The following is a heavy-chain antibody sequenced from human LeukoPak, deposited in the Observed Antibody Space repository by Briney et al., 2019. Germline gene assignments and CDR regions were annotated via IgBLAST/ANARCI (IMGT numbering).Heavy chain of an antibody. Sequence: QPGRSLRLSCAASGFTFSSYGMHWVRQAPGKGLEWVAVIWYDGSNKYYADSVKGRFTISRDNSKNTLYLQMNSLRAEDTAVYYCARAVGYGSGSPADYWGQGTLVTVSS. CDR1: GFTFSSYG. J-gene: IGHJ4*02. D-gene: IGHD3-10*01. CDR3: ARAVGYGSGSPADY. V-gene: IGHV3-33*01. CDR2: IWYDGSNK.